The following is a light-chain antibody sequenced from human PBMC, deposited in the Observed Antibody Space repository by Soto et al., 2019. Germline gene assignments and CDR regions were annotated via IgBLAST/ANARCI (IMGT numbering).Light chain of an antibody. CDR3: CSYAGSSTYV. CDR1: SSDVGSYHL. Sequence: QSALTRPASVSGSPGQSITISCTGTSSDVGSYHLVSWYQHHPGKAPKLMIYVGTKRPSGVSARFSGSESGNTASLTISGLQAEDEADYYCCSYAGSSTYVFGTGTKLTVL. V-gene: IGLV2-23*01. CDR2: VGT. J-gene: IGLJ1*01.